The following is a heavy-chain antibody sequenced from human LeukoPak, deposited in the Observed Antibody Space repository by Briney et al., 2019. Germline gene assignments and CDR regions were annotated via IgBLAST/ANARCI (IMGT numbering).Heavy chain of an antibody. V-gene: IGHV1-69*13. J-gene: IGHJ4*02. CDR1: GGTFISYA. Sequence: ASVKVSCKASGGTFISYAISWVRQAPGQGLEWMGGIIPIFGTANYAQKFQGRVTITADESTSTAYMELSSLKSEDTAVYYCARVGGYYYESSGYSFDYWGQGTLVTVSS. D-gene: IGHD3-22*01. CDR2: IIPIFGTA. CDR3: ARVGGYYYESSGYSFDY.